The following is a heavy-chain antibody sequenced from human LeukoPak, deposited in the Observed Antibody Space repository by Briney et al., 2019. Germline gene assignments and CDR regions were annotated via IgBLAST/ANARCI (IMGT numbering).Heavy chain of an antibody. D-gene: IGHD5-24*01. V-gene: IGHV5-51*01. CDR1: GYTSYTYW. CDR2: IYPGDSDV. CDR3: ASRYTGTLRGAYDM. Sequence: AGESLKISCQISGYTSYTYWIAWVRQRPGKGLEWMGVIYPGDSDVKYSPSFGDLVTISADKFTDTAYLEWRSLRASDTAIYYCASRYTGTLRGAYDMWGQGTTVTVSS. J-gene: IGHJ3*02.